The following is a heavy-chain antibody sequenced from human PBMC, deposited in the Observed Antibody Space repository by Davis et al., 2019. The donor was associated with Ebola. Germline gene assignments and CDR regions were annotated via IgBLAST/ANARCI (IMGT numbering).Heavy chain of an antibody. V-gene: IGHV1-46*01. CDR3: ARDSEEQWVGHLGWFDP. D-gene: IGHD6-19*01. CDR2: INPSGGST. CDR1: GYTLTHLS. J-gene: IGHJ5*02. Sequence: AASVKVSCKVSGYTLTHLSIHWVRQAPGQGLEWMGIINPSGGSTSYAQKFQGRVTMTKDTSTSTVYMELSSLRSEDTAVYYCARDSEEQWVGHLGWFDPWGQGTLVTVSS.